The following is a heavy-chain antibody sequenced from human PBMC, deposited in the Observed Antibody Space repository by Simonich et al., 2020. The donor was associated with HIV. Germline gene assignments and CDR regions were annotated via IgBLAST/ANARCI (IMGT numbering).Heavy chain of an antibody. J-gene: IGHJ2*01. Sequence: QLQLQETGPGLVKPSETLSLTCIVSGGSMSSNSYYWGWIRQPPGKRLEWIGSIYHSGSTYYNPPLKSRVTISVDTSKNQFSLKLSSVTAADTAVYYCARPDSSSYWYFDLWGRGTLVTVSS. V-gene: IGHV4-39*01. CDR3: ARPDSSSYWYFDL. D-gene: IGHD6-13*01. CDR1: GGSMSSNSYY. CDR2: IYHSGST.